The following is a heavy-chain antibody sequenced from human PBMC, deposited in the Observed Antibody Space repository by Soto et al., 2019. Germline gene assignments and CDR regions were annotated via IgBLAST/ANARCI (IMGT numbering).Heavy chain of an antibody. CDR3: ARVGYCSSTSCYGEDYYYYMDV. J-gene: IGHJ6*03. Sequence: QVQLVQSGAEVKKPGASVKVSCKASGYTFTSYGISWVRQAPGQGLEWMGWISAYNGNTNYAQKLQGRVTMTTDTSTSTAYMELRSLRSDDTAVYYCARVGYCSSTSCYGEDYYYYMDVWGKGTTVTVSS. CDR2: ISAYNGNT. V-gene: IGHV1-18*01. CDR1: GYTFTSYG. D-gene: IGHD2-2*01.